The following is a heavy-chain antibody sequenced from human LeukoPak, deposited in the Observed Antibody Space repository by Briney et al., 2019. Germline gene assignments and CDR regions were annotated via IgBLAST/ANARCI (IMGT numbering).Heavy chain of an antibody. J-gene: IGHJ6*03. D-gene: IGHD3-10*01. V-gene: IGHV3-53*01. CDR2: IYSGGST. CDR1: GLTVSSNY. Sequence: GGSLRLTCAAAGLTVSSNYMSRVRQAPGKGLEWVSVIYSGGSTYYADSVKGRFTISRDNSKNTLYLQMNNLRAEDQAVYYHASASGSYRTLDDYMDVWGKGTTVTVCS. CDR3: ASASGSYRTLDDYMDV.